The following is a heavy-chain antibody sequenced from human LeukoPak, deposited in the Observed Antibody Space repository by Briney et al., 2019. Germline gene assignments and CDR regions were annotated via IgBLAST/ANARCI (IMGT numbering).Heavy chain of an antibody. D-gene: IGHD3-22*01. CDR3: AKDLRSSGYYFDY. Sequence: GGSLRLSCAASGFTVSSNYMSWVRQAPGKGLEWVSVIYSGGSTYYADSVKGRFTISRDNSKNTLYLQMNSLRAEDTAVYYCAKDLRSSGYYFDYWGQGTLVTVSS. CDR1: GFTVSSNY. V-gene: IGHV3-53*01. CDR2: IYSGGST. J-gene: IGHJ4*02.